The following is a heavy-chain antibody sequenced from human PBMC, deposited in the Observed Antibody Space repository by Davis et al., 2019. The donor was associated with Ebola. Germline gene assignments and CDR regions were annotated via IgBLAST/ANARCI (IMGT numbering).Heavy chain of an antibody. CDR2: INTNTGKS. Sequence: ASVKVSCKASGYTFTSYAMNWVRQAPGQGLEWMGWINTNTGKSTYAQGFTGRFVFSLDTSVSTAYLQISSLKAEDTAVYYCAKDSAGITIFGVVIAREAFDIWGQGTMVTVSS. CDR3: AKDSAGITIFGVVIAREAFDI. V-gene: IGHV7-4-1*02. J-gene: IGHJ3*02. CDR1: GYTFTSYA. D-gene: IGHD3-3*01.